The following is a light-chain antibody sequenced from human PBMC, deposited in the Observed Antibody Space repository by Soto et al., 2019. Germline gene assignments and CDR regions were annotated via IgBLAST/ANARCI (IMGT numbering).Light chain of an antibody. J-gene: IGKJ4*01. CDR2: DAS. CDR1: QSVGDY. CDR3: QQREDCPRT. V-gene: IGKV3-11*01. Sequence: EIVLTQSPAILSLSPGERATLSCRASQSVGDYLGWYQQKPGQAPRLLIYDASQRATGVPARFSARGSGTDFTLTISSLEPEDFAIYYWQQREDCPRTFGGGTRVEFK.